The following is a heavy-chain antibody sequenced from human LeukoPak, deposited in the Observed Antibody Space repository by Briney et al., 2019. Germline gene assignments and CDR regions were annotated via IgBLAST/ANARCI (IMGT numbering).Heavy chain of an antibody. CDR1: DGSISGSY. V-gene: IGHV4-59*08. CDR2: IYYSGRT. D-gene: IGHD1-26*01. J-gene: IGHJ4*02. Sequence: SETLSLTCTVSDGSISGSYWNWIRQPPGKGLEWIGNIYYSGRTNYNPSLKSRVTILVDTSKNQVSLKLTSVTAADTAVYYCARHSGTYMDYWGQGTLVTVSS. CDR3: ARHSGTYMDY.